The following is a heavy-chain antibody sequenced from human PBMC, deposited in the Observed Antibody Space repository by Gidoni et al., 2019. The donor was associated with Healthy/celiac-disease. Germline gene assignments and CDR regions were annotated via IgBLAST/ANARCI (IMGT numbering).Heavy chain of an antibody. CDR3: AKDSSSMSLDY. CDR1: GFTFSSYG. J-gene: IGHJ4*02. Sequence: QVQLVESGGGVVQPGRSLRLPCAASGFTFSSYGMHWVRQAPGKGLEWVAVISYDGSNKYYADSVKGRFTISRDNSKNTLYLQMNSLRAEDTAVYYCAKDSSSMSLDYWGQGTLVTVSS. CDR2: ISYDGSNK. V-gene: IGHV3-30*18.